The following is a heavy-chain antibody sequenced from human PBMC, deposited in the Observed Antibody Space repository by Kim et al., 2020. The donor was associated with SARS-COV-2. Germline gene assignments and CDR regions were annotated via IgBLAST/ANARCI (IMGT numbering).Heavy chain of an antibody. CDR1: GFTFSNYA. J-gene: IGHJ4*02. Sequence: GGSLRLSCAASGFTFSNYAMTWVRQAPGKGLEWVSSISGGGGSTFYADSVKGRFTISRDNSKDTLYLQVSSLRAEDTAVYYCAKGFASGTYVSDHWGQGT. D-gene: IGHD3-10*01. V-gene: IGHV3-23*01. CDR3: AKGFASGTYVSDH. CDR2: ISGGGGST.